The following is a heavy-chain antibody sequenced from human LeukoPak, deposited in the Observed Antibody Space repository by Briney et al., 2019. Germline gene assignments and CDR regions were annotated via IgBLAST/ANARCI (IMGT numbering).Heavy chain of an antibody. CDR1: GGSISSGSYY. Sequence: SQTLSLTCTVSGGSISSGSYYWSWIRQPAGKGLEWIGRIYTSGSTNYNPSLKSRVTISVDTSKNQFSLKLSSVTAADTAVYYCARDYPENSRSWYYQGYYYYYMDVWGKGTTVTVSS. CDR2: IYTSGST. CDR3: ARDYPENSRSWYYQGYYYYYMDV. V-gene: IGHV4-61*02. D-gene: IGHD6-13*01. J-gene: IGHJ6*03.